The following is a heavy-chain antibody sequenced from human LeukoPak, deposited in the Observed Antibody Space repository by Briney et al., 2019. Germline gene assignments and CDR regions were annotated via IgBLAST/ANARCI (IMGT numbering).Heavy chain of an antibody. CDR2: INPNSGGT. Sequence: PGASVTVSCKASGYTFTGYYMHWVRQAPGQGLEWMRWINPNSGGTNYAQKFQGRVTMTRDTSISTAYMELSRLRSDDTAVYYCARDRGRLRLGLFDYWGQGTLVTVSS. D-gene: IGHD4-17*01. CDR3: ARDRGRLRLGLFDY. CDR1: GYTFTGYY. J-gene: IGHJ4*02. V-gene: IGHV1-2*02.